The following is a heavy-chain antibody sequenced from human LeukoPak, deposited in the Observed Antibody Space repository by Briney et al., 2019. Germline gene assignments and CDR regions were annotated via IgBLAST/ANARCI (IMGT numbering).Heavy chain of an antibody. D-gene: IGHD5-18*01. CDR3: ARDYGGGYSYLY. Sequence: PSQTLSLTCTVSGGSISSGSYYWSWIRQPAGKGLEWIGRIYTSGSTNYNPSLKSRVTISVDTSKNQFSLKLSSVTAADTAVYYCARDYGGGYSYLYWGQGTLVTVSS. J-gene: IGHJ4*02. V-gene: IGHV4-61*02. CDR1: GGSISSGSYY. CDR2: IYTSGST.